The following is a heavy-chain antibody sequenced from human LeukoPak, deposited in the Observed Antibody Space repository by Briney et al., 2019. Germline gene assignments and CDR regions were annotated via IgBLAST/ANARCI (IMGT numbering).Heavy chain of an antibody. V-gene: IGHV3-48*01. Sequence: PGGSLRPSCAASGFTFSSYTMNWVRQAPGKGLEWVSYISSSGSTIYYADSVKGRFTISRDNAKNSLYMQMNSLRAEDTAVHYCARASSYYYYMDVWGKGTTVTVFS. D-gene: IGHD6-6*01. J-gene: IGHJ6*03. CDR2: ISSSGSTI. CDR1: GFTFSSYT. CDR3: ARASSYYYYMDV.